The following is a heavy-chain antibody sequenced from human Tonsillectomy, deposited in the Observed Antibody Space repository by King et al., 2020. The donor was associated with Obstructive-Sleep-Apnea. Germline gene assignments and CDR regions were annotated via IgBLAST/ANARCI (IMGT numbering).Heavy chain of an antibody. Sequence: QLVQSGSELKKPGASVKVSCKASGYTFTRYDMNWVRQAPGQGLEWMGCIKTNTGNPTYAQGFTGRFVFSLDTSVSTAYLQNSRLKAEDTAVYYCARRSLDGGDAFDIWGQGTMVTVSS. D-gene: IGHD3/OR15-3a*01. J-gene: IGHJ3*02. CDR3: ARRSLDGGDAFDI. V-gene: IGHV7-4-1*02. CDR1: GYTFTRYD. CDR2: IKTNTGNP.